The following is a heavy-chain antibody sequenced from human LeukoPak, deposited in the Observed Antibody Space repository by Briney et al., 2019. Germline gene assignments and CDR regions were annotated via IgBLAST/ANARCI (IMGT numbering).Heavy chain of an antibody. CDR1: GYTFTGYF. V-gene: IGHV1-2*06. CDR2: INANSGVT. CDR3: ARDVSSTPNWEFDY. D-gene: IGHD1-26*01. J-gene: IGHJ4*02. Sequence: GASVKVSCKASGYTFTGYFIHWVRQAPGQGLEWMGRINANSGVTEYQQKFQGRVTMTRDTSVNTAYVEVNWLISDDTAIYYCARDVSSTPNWEFDYWGQGTLVTVSS.